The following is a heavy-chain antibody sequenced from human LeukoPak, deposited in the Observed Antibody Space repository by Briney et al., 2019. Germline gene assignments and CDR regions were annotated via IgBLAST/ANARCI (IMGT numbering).Heavy chain of an antibody. D-gene: IGHD4-17*01. V-gene: IGHV3-23*01. Sequence: GGSLRLSCAASGFTFSGYAMSWVRQAPGKGLEWVSAISGSGGSTYYADSVKGRFTISRDNSKNTLYLQMNSLRAEDTAVYYCAKDSSDYGDYEFDYWGQGTLVTVSS. CDR3: AKDSSDYGDYEFDY. CDR2: ISGSGGST. CDR1: GFTFSGYA. J-gene: IGHJ4*02.